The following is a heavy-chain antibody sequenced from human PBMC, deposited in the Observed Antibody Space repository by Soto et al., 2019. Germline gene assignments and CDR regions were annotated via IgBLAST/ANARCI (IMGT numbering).Heavy chain of an antibody. D-gene: IGHD3-22*01. V-gene: IGHV1-18*04. CDR2: ISPYNGHI. CDR1: GYIFTGYG. J-gene: IGHJ6*02. CDR3: ARGGSGYHTGRGFAGTMDV. Sequence: QAQVVQSGDEVKKPGASVKVSCKASGYIFTGYGISWVRQAPGQGLEWMGWISPYNGHIEFAQRLQGRLTLTTDTSTTTTFMELSNLRSDDTAVYYCARGGSGYHTGRGFAGTMDVWGQGTTVTVSS.